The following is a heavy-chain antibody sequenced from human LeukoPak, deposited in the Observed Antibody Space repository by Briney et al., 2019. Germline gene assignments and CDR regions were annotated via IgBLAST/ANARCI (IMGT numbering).Heavy chain of an antibody. CDR3: ARGGHESPYYMDV. J-gene: IGHJ6*03. Sequence: PSETLSLTCTVSGGSMTSYYWSWIRQPPGKGLEWIGYIYYRGSTNYNPSLKSRVTMSVDTSKKQFSLKLSSLIAADSAVYYCARGGHESPYYMDVWAKGTTVTVSS. V-gene: IGHV4-59*01. CDR2: IYYRGST. CDR1: GGSMTSYY.